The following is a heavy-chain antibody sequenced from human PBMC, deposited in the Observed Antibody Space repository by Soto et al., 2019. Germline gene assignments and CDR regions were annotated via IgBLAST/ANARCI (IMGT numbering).Heavy chain of an antibody. CDR2: TYYRSKWYN. V-gene: IGHV6-1*01. Sequence: SQTLSLTCAISGDSVSSNSAAWSWIRQSPSRGLEWLGRTYYRSKWYNDYAVSVKSRITINPDTSKNQFSLQLNSVTPEDTAVYYCAKSEQWPIYANWGQGTLVTVSS. CDR1: GDSVSSNSAA. D-gene: IGHD6-19*01. J-gene: IGHJ4*02. CDR3: AKSEQWPIYAN.